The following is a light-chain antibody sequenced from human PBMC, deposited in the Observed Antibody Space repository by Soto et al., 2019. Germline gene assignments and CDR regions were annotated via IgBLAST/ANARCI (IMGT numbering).Light chain of an antibody. Sequence: EIVMTQSPATLSLSPGERATLSVMASQSVSSKLAWYQQKPGQAPRLLIYGASTRATGIPARFSGSGSGTEFTLTISSLQSEDFAVYYCQQYNNWPPITFGQGTRLEIK. V-gene: IGKV3-15*01. J-gene: IGKJ5*01. CDR3: QQYNNWPPIT. CDR1: QSVSSK. CDR2: GAS.